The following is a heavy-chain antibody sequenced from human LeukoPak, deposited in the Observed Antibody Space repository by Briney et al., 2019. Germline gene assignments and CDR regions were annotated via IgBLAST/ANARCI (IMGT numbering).Heavy chain of an antibody. CDR3: AWSGYYTEYYFDY. V-gene: IGHV1-46*03. CDR2: INPSGGST. J-gene: IGHJ4*02. Sequence: ASVKVSCKASGYTFPSYFMHWVRQAPGQGLEWMGIINPSGGSTSYAQKFQGRVTMTRDTSTSTVYMELSSLRSEDTAVYYCAWSGYYTEYYFDYWGQGTLVTVSS. D-gene: IGHD3-3*01. CDR1: GYTFPSYF.